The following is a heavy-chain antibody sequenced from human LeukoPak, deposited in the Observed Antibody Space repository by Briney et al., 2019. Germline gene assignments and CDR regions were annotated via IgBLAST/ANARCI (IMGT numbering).Heavy chain of an antibody. V-gene: IGHV3-23*01. Sequence: PGGSLRLSCSASGFTFSDAWMSWVRQAPGKGLEWVSAISGSGGSTYYADSVKGRFTISRDNSKNTLYLQMNSLRAEDTAVYYCAKTAELLWFGELPYFDYWGQGTLVTVSS. D-gene: IGHD3-10*01. J-gene: IGHJ4*02. CDR2: ISGSGGST. CDR1: GFTFSDAW. CDR3: AKTAELLWFGELPYFDY.